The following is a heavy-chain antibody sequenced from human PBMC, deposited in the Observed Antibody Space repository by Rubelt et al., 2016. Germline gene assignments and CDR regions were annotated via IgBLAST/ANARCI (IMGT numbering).Heavy chain of an antibody. Sequence: QLQLQESGPGLVKPSETLSLTCTVSGGSISSSSYSWGWIRQPPGKGLAWIGSIYYSGSTYYNPSLKSRVTMSVDTSKNQFSLKLNSVTAADTAVYFCARGWGSRWYYFDYWGQGILVTVSS. CDR3: ARGWGSRWYYFDY. V-gene: IGHV4-39*07. D-gene: IGHD6-13*01. CDR1: GGSISSSSYS. J-gene: IGHJ4*02. CDR2: IYYSGST.